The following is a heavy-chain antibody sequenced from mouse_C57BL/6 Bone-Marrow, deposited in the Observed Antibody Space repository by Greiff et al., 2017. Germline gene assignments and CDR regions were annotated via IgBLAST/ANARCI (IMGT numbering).Heavy chain of an antibody. CDR1: GFNIKDDY. D-gene: IGHD1-1*01. Sequence: VQLQQSGAELVRPGASVKLSCTASGFNIKDDYMHWVKQRPEQGLEWIGRIDPENGDTEYASKFQGKATITADTSSNTAYLQLSSLTSEDTAVYYCTNYYGSSDYWGQGTTRTVSS. V-gene: IGHV14-4*01. CDR3: TNYYGSSDY. J-gene: IGHJ2*01. CDR2: IDPENGDT.